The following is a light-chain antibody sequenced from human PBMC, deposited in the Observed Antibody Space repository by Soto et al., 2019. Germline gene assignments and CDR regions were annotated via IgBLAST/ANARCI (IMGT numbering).Light chain of an antibody. Sequence: DIVMTQSPATLSVSPGERATLSCRASQSVSNNLAWYQRKPGQAPRLLIYGASTRATGIPARFSGSGSGTEFTLTISSLQSEDFAVYYCQQYNDWPWTFGQGTKV. CDR2: GAS. CDR3: QQYNDWPWT. J-gene: IGKJ1*01. CDR1: QSVSNN. V-gene: IGKV3-15*01.